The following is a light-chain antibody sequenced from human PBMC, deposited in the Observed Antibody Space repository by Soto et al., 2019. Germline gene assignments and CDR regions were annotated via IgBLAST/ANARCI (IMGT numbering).Light chain of an antibody. Sequence: EIVFTQSPATLSLSPGERATLSCRASQSVGSDLAWYQQKVGQAPRLLIYDASNRATGVPDRFSGSGSGTDFSLTISRLEPEDLAVYHCQQYSSSPRTFGQGTRLEIK. CDR2: DAS. CDR1: QSVGSD. CDR3: QQYSSSPRT. J-gene: IGKJ5*01. V-gene: IGKV3-20*01.